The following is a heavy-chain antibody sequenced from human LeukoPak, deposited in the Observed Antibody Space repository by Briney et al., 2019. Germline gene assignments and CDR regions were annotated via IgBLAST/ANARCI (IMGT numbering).Heavy chain of an antibody. CDR2: IYYSGST. D-gene: IGHD2-15*01. V-gene: IGHV4-30-4*01. Sequence: SQTLSLTCTVSGGPISSGDYYWRWIRQPPGKGLEGIGYIYYSGSTYYNPSLKSRVTISVDTSKNQFSLKLSSVTAADTAVYYCARYREYCSGGSCQGYYYGMDVWGKGTTVTVSS. J-gene: IGHJ6*04. CDR3: ARYREYCSGGSCQGYYYGMDV. CDR1: GGPISSGDYY.